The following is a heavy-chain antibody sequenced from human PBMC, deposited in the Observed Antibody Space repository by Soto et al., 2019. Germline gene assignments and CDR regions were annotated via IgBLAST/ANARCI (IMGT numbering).Heavy chain of an antibody. Sequence: EVQLVESGGGLVQPGGSLKLSCAASGLTFSGSAIHWVRQASGEGLEWVGRIRDKANSYATAYAASVRGRFTISRDDSKNTAYLQMNSLNTEDTAVYYCTRAADGYTYFDYWGQGNLLTVSS. CDR3: TRAADGYTYFDY. D-gene: IGHD5-12*01. V-gene: IGHV3-73*02. J-gene: IGHJ4*02. CDR2: IRDKANSYAT. CDR1: GLTFSGSA.